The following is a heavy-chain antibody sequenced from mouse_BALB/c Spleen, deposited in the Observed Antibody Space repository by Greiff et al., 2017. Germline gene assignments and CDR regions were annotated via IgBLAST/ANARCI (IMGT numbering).Heavy chain of an antibody. J-gene: IGHJ4*01. D-gene: IGHD1-1*01. V-gene: IGHV1-69*02. CDR1: GYTFTGYW. CDR2: IYPSDSYT. CDR3: TFYGSSYAMDY. Sequence: QVQLQQPGAELVRPGASVKLSCKASGYTFTGYWINWVKQRPGQGLEWIGNIYPSDSYTNYNQKFKDKATLTVDKSSSTAYMQLSSPTSEDSAVYYCTFYGSSYAMDYWGQGTSVTSPQ.